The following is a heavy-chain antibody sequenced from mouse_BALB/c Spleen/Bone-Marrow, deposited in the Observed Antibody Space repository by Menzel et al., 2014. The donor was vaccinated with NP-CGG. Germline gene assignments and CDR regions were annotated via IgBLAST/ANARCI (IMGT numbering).Heavy chain of an antibody. CDR2: ISNGGGSA. V-gene: IGHV5-12*02. CDR1: GSTFSDYY. Sequence: EVKLMESGGGLVQPGGSLKLSCATSGSTFSDYYMYWVRQTPEKRLEWVAYISNGGGSAYYPDTVKGRFTISRDNDKNTLYLQMSRLKSEDTAVYYCARHDYRYDAWFAYWGQGTLVTVSA. CDR3: ARHDYRYDAWFAY. J-gene: IGHJ3*01. D-gene: IGHD2-14*01.